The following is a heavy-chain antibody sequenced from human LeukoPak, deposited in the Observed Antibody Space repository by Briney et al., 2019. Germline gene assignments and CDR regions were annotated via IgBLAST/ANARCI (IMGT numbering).Heavy chain of an antibody. D-gene: IGHD6-13*01. Sequence: PGGSLRLSCAASGFTFSDYYMSWIRQAPGKGLEWVSYISSSSSYTNYADSVKGRFTISRDNAKNSLYLQMNSLRAEDTAVYYCARVAADYYYGMDVWGQGTTVTVSS. J-gene: IGHJ6*02. CDR2: ISSSSSYT. CDR3: ARVAADYYYGMDV. V-gene: IGHV3-11*06. CDR1: GFTFSDYY.